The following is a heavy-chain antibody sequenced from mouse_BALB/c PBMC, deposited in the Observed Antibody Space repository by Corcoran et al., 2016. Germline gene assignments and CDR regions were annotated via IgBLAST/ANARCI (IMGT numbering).Heavy chain of an antibody. CDR3: SSYYGNYGYFDV. CDR1: GYSFTGYY. D-gene: IGHD2-1*01. Sequence: EVQLQQSGPELVKPGASVKISCKASGYSFTGYYMRWVKQSHVKSLEWIGRINPYNGATSYNQNFKDKASLTVDKSSSTAYMELHSLTSEDSAVYYCSSYYGNYGYFDVWGAGTTVTVSS. J-gene: IGHJ1*01. V-gene: IGHV1-26*01. CDR2: INPYNGAT.